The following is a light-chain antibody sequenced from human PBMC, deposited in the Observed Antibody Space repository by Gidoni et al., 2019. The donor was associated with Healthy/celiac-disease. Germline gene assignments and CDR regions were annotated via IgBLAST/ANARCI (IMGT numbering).Light chain of an antibody. CDR1: SGIHAGTYR. CDR3: IIWHSSAWV. CDR2: YKSDSDK. Sequence: QAVLTHPSSLSATPGTSARLTCTLRSGIHAGTYRLYGYQQKPGSPPQYLLRYKSDSDKQQDPGVPRRFSGSKAASANAGPLLISGLQSEDEADYYCIIWHSSAWVFGGGTKLTVL. V-gene: IGLV5-45*03. J-gene: IGLJ3*02.